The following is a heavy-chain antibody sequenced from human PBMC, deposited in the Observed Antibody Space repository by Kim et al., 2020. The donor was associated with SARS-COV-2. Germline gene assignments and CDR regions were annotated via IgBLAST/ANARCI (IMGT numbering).Heavy chain of an antibody. CDR1: GGSISSGGYS. J-gene: IGHJ6*03. CDR2: IYHSGST. D-gene: IGHD3-22*01. Sequence: SETLSLTCAVSGGSISSGGYSWSWIRQPPGKGLEWIGYIYHSGSTYYNPSLKSRVTISVDRSKNQFSLKLSSVTAADTAVYYCARGRGRYDSSGYYPIKYYYYYMDVWGKGTTVTVSS. CDR3: ARGRGRYDSSGYYPIKYYYYYMDV. V-gene: IGHV4-30-2*01.